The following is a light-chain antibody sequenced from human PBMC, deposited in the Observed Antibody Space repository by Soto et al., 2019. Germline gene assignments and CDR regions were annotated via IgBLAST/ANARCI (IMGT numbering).Light chain of an antibody. CDR3: CSFVGSYRWV. J-gene: IGLJ3*02. V-gene: IGLV2-11*01. CDR2: DVS. Sequence: QSALTQPASVSGSPGQSITISCTGTSSDVGGYNFVSWYQQYPGKAPKLMIFDVSQRPSGVPDRFSGSKSGNTASLTISGLQAEDEADYYCCSFVGSYRWVFGGGTKLTVL. CDR1: SSDVGGYNF.